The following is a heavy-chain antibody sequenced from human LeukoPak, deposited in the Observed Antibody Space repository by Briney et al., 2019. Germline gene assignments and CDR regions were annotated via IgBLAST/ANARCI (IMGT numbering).Heavy chain of an antibody. V-gene: IGHV3-23*01. CDR1: GFIFSSYA. D-gene: IGHD6-19*01. CDR3: ARGSSGRNLYNWFDP. J-gene: IGHJ5*02. Sequence: PGGSPRLSCVASGFIFSSYAMSCIRQAPGKGLEWVSGITGTGSSTYYADSVKGRFTISRDNSKNTLYLQMNSLRAEDTAIYYCARGSSGRNLYNWFDPWGQGTLVTVSS. CDR2: ITGTGSST.